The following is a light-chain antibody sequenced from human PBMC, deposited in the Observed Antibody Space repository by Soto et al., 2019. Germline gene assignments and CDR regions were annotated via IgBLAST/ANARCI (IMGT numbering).Light chain of an antibody. Sequence: QSALTQPPSVSGAPEQRVTISCTGSSSNIGSTYDVQWYQQLPGTAPKLLIHGNTDRPSGVPDRFSGSKSGTSASLAITGLQADDEADYYCQSYDDSLRVHYVFGTGTKVTVL. CDR1: SSNIGSTYD. V-gene: IGLV1-40*01. J-gene: IGLJ1*01. CDR3: QSYDDSLRVHYV. CDR2: GNT.